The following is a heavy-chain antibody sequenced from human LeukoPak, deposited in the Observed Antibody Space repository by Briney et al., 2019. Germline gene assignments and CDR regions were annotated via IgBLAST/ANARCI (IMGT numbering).Heavy chain of an antibody. J-gene: IGHJ4*02. D-gene: IGHD3-22*01. Sequence: ASVKVSCKVSGYTLTELSMHWVRQAPGKGLEWMGGFDPEGGETIYAQKFRGRVTMTEDTSTDTAYMELSSLRSEDTAVYYCATRGVVVVVNDPPEFDYWGQGTLVTVSS. CDR2: FDPEGGET. CDR3: ATRGVVVVVNDPPEFDY. CDR1: GYTLTELS. V-gene: IGHV1-24*01.